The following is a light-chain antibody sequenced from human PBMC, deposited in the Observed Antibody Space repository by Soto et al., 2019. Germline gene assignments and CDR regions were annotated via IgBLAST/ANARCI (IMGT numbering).Light chain of an antibody. CDR1: QTISSW. CDR2: KAS. V-gene: IGKV1-5*03. CDR3: QHYNSYSEA. J-gene: IGKJ1*01. Sequence: QMAQSPSTLSGSVGDKDTLTCRASQTISSWLAWYQQKPGKAPKLLIYKASTLKSGVPSRFSGSGSGTEFTLTISSLQPDDFATYYCQHYNSYSEAFGQGTKVDIK.